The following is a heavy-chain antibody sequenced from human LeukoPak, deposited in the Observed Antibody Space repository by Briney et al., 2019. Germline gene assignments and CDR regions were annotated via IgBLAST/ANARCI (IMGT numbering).Heavy chain of an antibody. Sequence: GGTLRLSCAASGFTFSSYWMSWVRQAPGKGLEWVANIKQDGSEKYYVDSAKGRFTISRDNAKNSLYLQMNSLRAEDTAVYYCARDGTTVTTGNAFDIWGQGTMVTVSS. CDR2: IKQDGSEK. D-gene: IGHD4-17*01. CDR1: GFTFSSYW. CDR3: ARDGTTVTTGNAFDI. J-gene: IGHJ3*02. V-gene: IGHV3-7*03.